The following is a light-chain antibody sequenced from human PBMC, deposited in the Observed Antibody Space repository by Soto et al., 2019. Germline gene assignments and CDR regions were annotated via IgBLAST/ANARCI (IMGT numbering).Light chain of an antibody. CDR2: DAS. CDR3: QQYSSHRT. J-gene: IGKJ1*01. V-gene: IGKV1-5*01. CDR1: QNVNDY. Sequence: DIQMTQTPSTLSASVGDRVTINCRASQNVNDYLAWYQQKPGNSPKVLIYDASTLERGVPSRFSGSGSGTEFTLTISGLPADDFATYYCQQYSSHRTSGQGTKVEVK.